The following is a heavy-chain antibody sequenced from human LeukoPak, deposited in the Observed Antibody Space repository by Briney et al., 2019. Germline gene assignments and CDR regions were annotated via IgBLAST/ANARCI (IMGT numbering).Heavy chain of an antibody. J-gene: IGHJ4*02. CDR2: ISLTGLT. Sequence: PSETLSLTCGVSGGSISNTNWWSWVRQPPGQGLEWIGEISLTGLTHYNPSLESRVTVSLDKSKNQLSLNLTLVTAADTAVYYCSRENGAFSPFGYWGQGTLVTVLS. CDR1: GGSISNTNW. CDR3: SRENGAFSPFGY. V-gene: IGHV4-4*02. D-gene: IGHD2-8*01.